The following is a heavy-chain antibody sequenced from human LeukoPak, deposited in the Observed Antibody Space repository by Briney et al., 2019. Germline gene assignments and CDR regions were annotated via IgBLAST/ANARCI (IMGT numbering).Heavy chain of an antibody. CDR1: GFTFSSYA. CDR2: ISGSGGST. D-gene: IGHD4-23*01. CDR3: ARRGDGGRSFDY. V-gene: IGHV3-23*01. J-gene: IGHJ4*02. Sequence: GGSLRLSCAASGFTFSSYAMSWVRQAPGKGLEWVSSISGSGGSTYYADSVKGRFTISRDNSKNTLYLQVNSLRAEDTAVYYCARRGDGGRSFDYWGQGTLVTVSS.